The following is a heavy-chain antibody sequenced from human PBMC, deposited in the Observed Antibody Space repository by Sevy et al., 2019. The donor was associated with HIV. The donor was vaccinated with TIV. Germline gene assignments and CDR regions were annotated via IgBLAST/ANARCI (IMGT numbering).Heavy chain of an antibody. CDR2: ISSSGSSI. J-gene: IGHJ5*02. CDR1: GFTFSSYD. D-gene: IGHD3-22*01. CDR3: ARNGGAYDTGFDP. V-gene: IGHV3-48*03. Sequence: GGSLRLSCAGSGFTFSSYDMNWVRQAPGKGLEWISKISSSGSSIYCADSVKGRFTIARDNAKNSLNLQMNSLRAEDTALYYCARNGGAYDTGFDPWGQGTLVTVSS.